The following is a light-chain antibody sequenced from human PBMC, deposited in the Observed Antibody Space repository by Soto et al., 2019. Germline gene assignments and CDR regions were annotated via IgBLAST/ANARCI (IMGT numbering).Light chain of an antibody. CDR2: DAS. J-gene: IGKJ5*01. CDR1: QNINNY. V-gene: IGKV1-33*01. Sequence: IQITLPKSAVYASVGDRVTRSFQASQNINNYLNWYQQKPGRAPKLLIYDASNLEAGVPSRFRGSGSGTDFTFTISRLQPEDLATYYCQQYENLPTFGQGTRLE. CDR3: QQYENLPT.